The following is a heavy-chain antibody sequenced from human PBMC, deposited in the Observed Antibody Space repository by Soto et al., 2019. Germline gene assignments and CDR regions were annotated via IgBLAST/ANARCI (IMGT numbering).Heavy chain of an antibody. V-gene: IGHV4-34*01. Sequence: SETLSLTCAVYGGSFSGYYWSWIRQPPGKGLEWIGEINHSGSTNYNPSLKSRVTISVDTSKNQFSLKLSSVTAADTAVYYCAARDGDNWFDPWGQGTLVTVSS. CDR1: GGSFSGYY. CDR3: AARDGDNWFDP. J-gene: IGHJ5*02. CDR2: INHSGST.